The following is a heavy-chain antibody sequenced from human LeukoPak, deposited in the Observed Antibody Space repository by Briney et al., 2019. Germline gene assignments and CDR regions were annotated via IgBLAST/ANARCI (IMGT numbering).Heavy chain of an antibody. D-gene: IGHD6-19*01. CDR2: INHSGST. CDR3: ARIPTNAVPSAHNGFDI. Sequence: PSETLSLTCAVYGGSFSGYYWSWIRQPPGKGLEWIGEINHSGSTNYNPSLKRRGTISVDNTKKQFSLRLNSVSAADTSIYYCARIPTNAVPSAHNGFDIWGQGTMLTVSS. CDR1: GGSFSGYY. V-gene: IGHV4-34*01. J-gene: IGHJ3*02.